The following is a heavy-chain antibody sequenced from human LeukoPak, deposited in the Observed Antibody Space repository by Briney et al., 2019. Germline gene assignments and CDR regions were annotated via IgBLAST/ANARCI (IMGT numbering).Heavy chain of an antibody. CDR1: GGPIDRHY. CDR3: AKSYFDYSTYYSYYFNL. Sequence: SETLSLTCTVSGGPIDRHYWSWIRQPPGRGLEWIGYVFYRGSTNYNPSLKSRVDISVDTPKNQFALKLGSVTAADTAVYYCAKSYFDYSTYYSYYFNLWGQGALVTVP. D-gene: IGHD4-11*01. CDR2: VFYRGST. V-gene: IGHV4-59*08. J-gene: IGHJ4*02.